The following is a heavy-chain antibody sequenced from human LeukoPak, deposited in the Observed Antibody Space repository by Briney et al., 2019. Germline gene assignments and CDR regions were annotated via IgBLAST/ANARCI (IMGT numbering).Heavy chain of an antibody. J-gene: IGHJ4*02. CDR3: AKGKDYGGIFDY. V-gene: IGHV3-23*01. CDR1: GFTFSSYA. Sequence: TGGSLRLSCAASGFTFSSYAMSWVRQAPGKGLEWVSAISGSGGSTYYADSVKGRFTISRDNSKNTLYLQMNSLRAEDTAVYYYAKGKDYGGIFDYWGQGTLVTVSS. D-gene: IGHD4-23*01. CDR2: ISGSGGST.